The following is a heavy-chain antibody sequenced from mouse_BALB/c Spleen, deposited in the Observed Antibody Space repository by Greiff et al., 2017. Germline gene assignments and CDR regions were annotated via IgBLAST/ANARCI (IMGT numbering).Heavy chain of an antibody. Sequence: EVQLVESGGGLVQPGGSRKLSCAASGFTFSSFGMHWVRQAPEKGLEWVAYISSGSSTIYYADTVKGRFTISRDNPKNTLFLQMTSLRSEDTAMYYCARGGNYVDYWGQGTTLSLL. V-gene: IGHV5-17*02. CDR2: ISSGSSTI. CDR3: ARGGNYVDY. CDR1: GFTFSSFG. J-gene: IGHJ2*01.